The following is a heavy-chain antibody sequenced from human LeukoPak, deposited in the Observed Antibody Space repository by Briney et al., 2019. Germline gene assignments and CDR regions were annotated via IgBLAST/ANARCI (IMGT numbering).Heavy chain of an antibody. Sequence: SVKVSCKASGGTFSSYAISWVRQAPGQGLEWMGGIIPIFGTANYAQKFQGGVTITADESTSTAYMELSSLRSEDTAVYYCARGNGPQEGAFDIWGQGTMVTVSS. CDR2: IIPIFGTA. CDR1: GGTFSSYA. J-gene: IGHJ3*02. CDR3: ARGNGPQEGAFDI. D-gene: IGHD2-8*01. V-gene: IGHV1-69*13.